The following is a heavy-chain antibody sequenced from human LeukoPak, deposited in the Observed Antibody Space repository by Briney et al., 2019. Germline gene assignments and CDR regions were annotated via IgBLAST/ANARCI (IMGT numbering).Heavy chain of an antibody. D-gene: IGHD6-13*01. V-gene: IGHV3-23*01. CDR2: ISGTGGST. CDR3: AKGGTMAAAHP. Sequence: PGGSLRLSCAASGFTFSAYAMTWARQAPGKGLEWVSAISGTGGSTYYADSVKGRFTVSRDNAKNTLYLQMNSLRAEDTAVYYCAKGGTMAAAHPWGQGTLVTVSS. J-gene: IGHJ5*02. CDR1: GFTFSAYA.